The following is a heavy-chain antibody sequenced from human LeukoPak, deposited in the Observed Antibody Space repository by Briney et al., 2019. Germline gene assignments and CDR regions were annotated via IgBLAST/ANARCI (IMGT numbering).Heavy chain of an antibody. CDR3: ARDMTYYDFSDY. D-gene: IGHD3-3*01. Sequence: PGGSLSLSCAASGFTFSSYSMNWVRQAPGKGLEWVSSISSSSSYIYYADSVKGRFTISRDNAKNSLYLQMNSLRAEDTAVYYCARDMTYYDFSDYWGQGTLVTVSS. J-gene: IGHJ4*02. CDR1: GFTFSSYS. CDR2: ISSSSSYI. V-gene: IGHV3-21*01.